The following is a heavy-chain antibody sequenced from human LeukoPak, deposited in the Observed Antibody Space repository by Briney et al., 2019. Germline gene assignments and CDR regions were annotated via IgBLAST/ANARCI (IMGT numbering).Heavy chain of an antibody. D-gene: IGHD7-27*01. Sequence: SETLSLTCTVSGGSISSYYWSWIRQPPGKGLEWIGYIYYSGSTNYNPSLKSRVTISVDTSKNQFSLKLSSVTAADTAVYYCARGHQFLTGDGDIWGQGTMVTVSS. J-gene: IGHJ3*02. CDR1: GGSISSYY. CDR2: IYYSGST. CDR3: ARGHQFLTGDGDI. V-gene: IGHV4-59*01.